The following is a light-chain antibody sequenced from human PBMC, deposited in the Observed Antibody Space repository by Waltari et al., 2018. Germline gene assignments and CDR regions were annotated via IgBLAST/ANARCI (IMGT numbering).Light chain of an antibody. Sequence: DIQMTQSPVSLSASVGDTVTIACRASHNIGTFLSWYQQRPAKAPTVLIYAASTLQTEVPSRFSGSGSGTDFTLTIFSLQPEDFATYFCQQTYSALCCTFGQGTKLEIK. CDR2: AAS. V-gene: IGKV1-39*01. CDR3: QQTYSALCCT. J-gene: IGKJ2*02. CDR1: HNIGTF.